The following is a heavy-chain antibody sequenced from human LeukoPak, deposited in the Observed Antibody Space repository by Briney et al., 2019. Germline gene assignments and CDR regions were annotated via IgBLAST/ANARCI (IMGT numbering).Heavy chain of an antibody. D-gene: IGHD3-22*01. CDR2: ISGSGDNT. J-gene: IGHJ4*02. CDR1: GFTFSCYA. CDR3: AKGSYYDSSGSFYFDY. V-gene: IGHV3-23*01. Sequence: GGSLRLSCAASGFTFSCYAMSWVRLAPGKGPEWVSGISGSGDNTYYADSVKGRFTISRDNSKNTLYVQVNSLGTEDTAAYYCAKGSYYDSSGSFYFDYWGQGTLVTVSS.